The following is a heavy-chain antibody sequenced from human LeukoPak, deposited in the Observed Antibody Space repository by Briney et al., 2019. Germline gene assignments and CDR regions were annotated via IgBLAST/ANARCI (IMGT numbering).Heavy chain of an antibody. V-gene: IGHV3-23*01. D-gene: IGHD2-2*01. Sequence: GGSLPDAFAASGFTFSSYVINWVRQAPGKGLEWVSVISGGGGSTYYADSVKGRFTISRDNSKNTLFLQMNSLGAEDTAVYYCAKGGYCSSTSCFVGWFDPWAKGHLLPVSS. CDR2: ISGGGGST. CDR3: AKGGYCSSTSCFVGWFDP. CDR1: GFTFSSYV. J-gene: IGHJ5*02.